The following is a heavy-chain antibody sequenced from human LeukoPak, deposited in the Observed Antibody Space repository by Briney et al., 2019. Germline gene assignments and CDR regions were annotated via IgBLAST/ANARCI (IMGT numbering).Heavy chain of an antibody. V-gene: IGHV1-2*02. Sequence: GASVKVSCKASGYTFTDYYMHWLRQAPGQGPEWMGWINPNSGGTKYAQRFQGRVTMTRDTSIRTAYMELTRLRSDDTAVYYCARVWGYSSSWPIDYWGQGTLVTVSS. CDR1: GYTFTDYY. CDR3: ARVWGYSSSWPIDY. J-gene: IGHJ4*02. D-gene: IGHD6-13*01. CDR2: INPNSGGT.